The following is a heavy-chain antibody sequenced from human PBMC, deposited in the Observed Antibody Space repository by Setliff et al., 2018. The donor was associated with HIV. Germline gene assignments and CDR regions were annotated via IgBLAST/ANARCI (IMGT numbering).Heavy chain of an antibody. D-gene: IGHD5-12*01. CDR3: ARDGGYSVHQWFGDAFDI. CDR1: ADTFSSYA. V-gene: IGHV1-69*13. CDR2: IIPIFGTA. Sequence: SSVKVSCKASADTFSSYAISWVRQAPGQGLEWMGGIIPIFGTANYAQKFQGRVTITADESTSIAYMELSSLRFDDTAVYYCARDGGYSVHQWFGDAFDIWGQGTMVTVSS. J-gene: IGHJ3*02.